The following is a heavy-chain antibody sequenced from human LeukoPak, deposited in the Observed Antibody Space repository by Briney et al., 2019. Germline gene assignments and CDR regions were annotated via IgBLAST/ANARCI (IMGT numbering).Heavy chain of an antibody. J-gene: IGHJ4*02. Sequence: SETLSLTCAVYGGSFSGYYWSWIRQPPGKGLEWIGEINHSGSTNYNPSLKSRVIISVDTSKNQFSLKLSSVTAADTAVYYCARVKYVYSSSFDYWGQGTLVTVSS. D-gene: IGHD6-6*01. CDR3: ARVKYVYSSSFDY. CDR2: INHSGST. V-gene: IGHV4-34*01. CDR1: GGSFSGYY.